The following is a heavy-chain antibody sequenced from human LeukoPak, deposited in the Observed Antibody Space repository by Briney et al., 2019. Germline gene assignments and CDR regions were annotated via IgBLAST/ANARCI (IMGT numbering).Heavy chain of an antibody. CDR2: ICYSGST. V-gene: IGHV4-39*07. Sequence: SGGSLRLSCAASGFTFSSYGMHWVRQPPGKGLEWIGSICYSGSTYYNPSLKSRVTISVDTSKNQFSLKLSSVTAADTAVYYCARDRRYCGGDCYSVFDYWGQGTLVTVSS. CDR1: GFTFSSYG. J-gene: IGHJ4*02. CDR3: ARDRRYCGGDCYSVFDY. D-gene: IGHD2-21*02.